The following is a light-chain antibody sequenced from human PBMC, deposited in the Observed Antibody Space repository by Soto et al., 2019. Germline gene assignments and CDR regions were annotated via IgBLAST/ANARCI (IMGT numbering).Light chain of an antibody. Sequence: DIQLTQSPYFLSASVGDRVTITCRASQGISSYLAWYQQKPGKAPKLLIYAASTLQSGVPSRFSGSGSGTEFTLTISSQQPEDFATYYCQQTFGQGTKLGIK. CDR2: AAS. J-gene: IGKJ2*01. CDR3: QQT. V-gene: IGKV1-9*01. CDR1: QGISSY.